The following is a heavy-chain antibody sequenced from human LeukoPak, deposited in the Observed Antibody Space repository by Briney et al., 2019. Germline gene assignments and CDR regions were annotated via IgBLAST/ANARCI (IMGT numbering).Heavy chain of an antibody. Sequence: ASVKVSCKASGYTFTSYDINWVRQATGQGLEWMGWMNPNSGNTGYAQKFQGRVTITRNTSISTAYMELSSLRSEDTAVYCCARVPSGYDFHFDYWGQGTLVTVSS. CDR1: GYTFTSYD. J-gene: IGHJ4*02. CDR3: ARVPSGYDFHFDY. CDR2: MNPNSGNT. V-gene: IGHV1-8*03. D-gene: IGHD5-12*01.